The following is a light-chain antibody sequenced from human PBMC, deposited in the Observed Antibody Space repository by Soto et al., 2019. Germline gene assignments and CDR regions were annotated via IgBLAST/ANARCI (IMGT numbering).Light chain of an antibody. Sequence: QSSLTHPRSLSGSPGQSVTISCTGSYSDVGTFYFVSWYQQYPGKGPKLIIYDVTERPSGVPDRFSGSKSGNTASLTISGLQAEDEADYYCCSYAGSYTYIFGSGTKVTVL. V-gene: IGLV2-11*01. J-gene: IGLJ1*01. CDR1: YSDVGTFYF. CDR3: CSYAGSYTYI. CDR2: DVT.